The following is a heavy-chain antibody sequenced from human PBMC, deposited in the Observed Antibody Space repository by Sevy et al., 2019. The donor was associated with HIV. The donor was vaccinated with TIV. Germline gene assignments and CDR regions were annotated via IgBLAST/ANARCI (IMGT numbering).Heavy chain of an antibody. D-gene: IGHD5-12*01. J-gene: IGHJ3*02. CDR2: ISGSGGST. V-gene: IGHV3-23*01. CDR1: GFTFSSYA. Sequence: GGSLRLSCAASGFTFSSYAMSWVRQAPGKGLEWVSAISGSGGSTYYADSVKGRFTISRDNSKNTLYLQMNSLRAEDTAVYYCAKERWLRYPLRPVGVMPPRLPDIWGQGTMVTVSS. CDR3: AKERWLRYPLRPVGVMPPRLPDI.